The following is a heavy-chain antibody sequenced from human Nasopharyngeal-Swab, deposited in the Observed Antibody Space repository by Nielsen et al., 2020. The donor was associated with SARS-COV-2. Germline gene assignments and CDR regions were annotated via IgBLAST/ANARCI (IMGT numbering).Heavy chain of an antibody. J-gene: IGHJ4*02. CDR2: ISYDGSNK. V-gene: IGHV3-30-3*01. D-gene: IGHD2-15*01. CDR1: GFTFSSYA. Sequence: GGFLRLSCAASGFTFSSYAMHWVRQAPGKGLEWVAVISYDGSNKYYADSVKGRFTISRDNSKNTLYLQMNSLRAEDTAVYYCAREAVAAVDYWGQGTLVTVSS. CDR3: AREAVAAVDY.